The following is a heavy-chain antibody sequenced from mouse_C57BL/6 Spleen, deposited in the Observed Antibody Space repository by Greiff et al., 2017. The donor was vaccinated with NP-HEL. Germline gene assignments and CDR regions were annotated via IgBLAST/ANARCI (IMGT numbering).Heavy chain of an antibody. V-gene: IGHV1-7*01. CDR1: GYTFTSYW. Sequence: QVQLQQSGAELAKPGASVKLSCKASGYTFTSYWMHWVKQRPGQGLEWIGYINPSSGYTKYNQKFKDKATLTADKSSSTAYLQLSSLTYEDSAVCDCAREDGSSYGAMDDWGQGASVTVSS. J-gene: IGHJ4*01. CDR2: INPSSGYT. D-gene: IGHD1-1*01. CDR3: AREDGSSYGAMDD.